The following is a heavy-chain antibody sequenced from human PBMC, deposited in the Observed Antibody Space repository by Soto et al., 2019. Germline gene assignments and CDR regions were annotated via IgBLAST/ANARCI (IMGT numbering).Heavy chain of an antibody. D-gene: IGHD1-26*01. Sequence: GESLKISCKGSGYSFTSYWIGWVRQMPGKGLEWMGIIYPGDSDTRYSPSFQGQVTISADKSISTAYLQWSSLKASDTAMYYCARNAGPLVGAIDLTFDYWGQGTLVTVSS. CDR1: GYSFTSYW. CDR3: ARNAGPLVGAIDLTFDY. V-gene: IGHV5-51*01. J-gene: IGHJ4*02. CDR2: IYPGDSDT.